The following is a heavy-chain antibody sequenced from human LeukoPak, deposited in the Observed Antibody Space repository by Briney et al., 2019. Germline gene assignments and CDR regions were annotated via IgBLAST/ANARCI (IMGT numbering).Heavy chain of an antibody. CDR2: IRKKAYGETK. CDR3: VRGMHDYGDANYYFDQ. J-gene: IGHJ4*02. D-gene: IGHD4-17*01. Sequence: GGSLRLSCTAFGFTFGDDGWSWFRQAPGKGLGWICLIRKKAYGETKEYAASVRGRFTISRDDANSIAYLQMDSLKAEDTGLYYCVRGMHDYGDANYYFDQWGQGTPVTVSS. CDR1: GFTFGDDG. V-gene: IGHV3-49*03.